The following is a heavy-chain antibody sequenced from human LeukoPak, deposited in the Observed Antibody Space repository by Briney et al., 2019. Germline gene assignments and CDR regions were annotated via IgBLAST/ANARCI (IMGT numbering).Heavy chain of an antibody. D-gene: IGHD2-2*02. CDR1: GYTFANFV. CDR3: ARTCSSSSCYMVH. Sequence: ASVKVSCKASGYTFANFVITWVRQAPGQGLEWMGWISAYNGNTNYAQNLQGRVTLTTDTSTSAAYMELWSLRSDDTALYYCARTCSSSSCYMVHWGQGTLVTVSS. J-gene: IGHJ4*02. CDR2: ISAYNGNT. V-gene: IGHV1-18*01.